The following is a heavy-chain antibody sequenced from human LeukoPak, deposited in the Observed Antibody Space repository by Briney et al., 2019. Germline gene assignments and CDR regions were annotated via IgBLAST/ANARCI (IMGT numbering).Heavy chain of an antibody. CDR2: IYTSGST. V-gene: IGHV4-61*02. J-gene: IGHJ6*02. CDR1: GGSISSGSYY. CDR3: ARDNTLWSGSEWV. D-gene: IGHD3-3*01. Sequence: SQTLSLTCTVSGGSISSGSYYWSWIRQPAGKGLEWIARIYTSGSTNYNSSLKSRVTISVDTSKNQFSLKLSSVTAADTAVYYCARDNTLWSGSEWVWGQRTTVTVSS.